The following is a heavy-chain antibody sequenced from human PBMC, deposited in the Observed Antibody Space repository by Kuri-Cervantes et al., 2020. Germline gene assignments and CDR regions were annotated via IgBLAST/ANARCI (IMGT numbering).Heavy chain of an antibody. D-gene: IGHD3-22*01. J-gene: IGHJ6*03. CDR2: IYRSGST. CDR1: GGSIGNYY. CDR3: ARGYGDYDITSYYYYYYMDV. V-gene: IGHV4-4*07. Sequence: GSLRPSCTVSGGSIGNYYWNWIRQPAGKGLEWIGRIYRSGSTDYNPSLSSRVTVSLDTSKNQFSLRLSSVTAADTAVYYCARGYGDYDITSYYYYYYMDVWGKGTTVTVSS.